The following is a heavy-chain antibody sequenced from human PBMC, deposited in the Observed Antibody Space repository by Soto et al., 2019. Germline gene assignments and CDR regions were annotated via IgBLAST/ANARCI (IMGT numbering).Heavy chain of an antibody. D-gene: IGHD3-10*01. J-gene: IGHJ6*03. CDR3: ARDESGSWSYYHYYYYYMDV. Sequence: GASVKVPCKASGYTFTSYAMHWVRQAPGQRLEWMGWINAGNGNTKYSQKFQGRVTITRDTSASTAYMELSSLRSEDTAVYYCARDESGSWSYYHYYYYYMDVWGKGSTVTVFS. CDR1: GYTFTSYA. V-gene: IGHV1-3*01. CDR2: INAGNGNT.